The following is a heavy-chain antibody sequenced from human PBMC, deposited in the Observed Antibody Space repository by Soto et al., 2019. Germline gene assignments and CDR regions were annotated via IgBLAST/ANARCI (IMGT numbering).Heavy chain of an antibody. J-gene: IGHJ3*01. Sequence: QVQLQESGTGLVRPSQTLSLTCTVSAGSISTFNYYWSWIRQHPEKGLEWIGYISYSGSTFYHSSLKSRVTISLDTSKKQFSLTLTSVTAADTAVYYCARSAQWDGFDPWGQGTMVTVSS. CDR2: ISYSGST. CDR3: ARSAQWDGFDP. D-gene: IGHD2-8*01. V-gene: IGHV4-31*03. CDR1: AGSISTFNYY.